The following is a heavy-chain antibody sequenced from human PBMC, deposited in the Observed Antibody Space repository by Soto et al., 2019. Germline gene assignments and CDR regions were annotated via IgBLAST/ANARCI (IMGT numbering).Heavy chain of an antibody. CDR1: GFSLTTSGMC. V-gene: IGHV2-70*11. J-gene: IGHJ4*02. CDR2: IDWDDDK. D-gene: IGHD3-22*01. CDR3: TWMMLRSGYHEMADY. Sequence: SGPTLVNPTQTLTLTCTFSGFSLTTSGMCVSWIRQPPGKALEWVARIDWDDDKYYSTSLKTRLTISKDTSKNQVVLTMTNMDPVDTATYYCTWMMLRSGYHEMADYWGQGTLVTVSS.